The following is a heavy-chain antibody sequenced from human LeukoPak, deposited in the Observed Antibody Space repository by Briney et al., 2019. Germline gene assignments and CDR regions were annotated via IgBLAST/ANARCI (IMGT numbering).Heavy chain of an antibody. CDR3: ARQVLIVVVTPWYFDL. D-gene: IGHD3-22*01. J-gene: IGHJ2*01. V-gene: IGHV4-39*01. CDR1: GFTFSDYY. Sequence: GSLRHSCAASGFTFSDYYMSWIRQAPGKGLEWIGSIYYSGSTYYNPSLKSRVTISVDTSKNQFSLKLSSVTAADTAVYYCARQVLIVVVTPWYFDLWGRGTLVTVSS. CDR2: IYYSGST.